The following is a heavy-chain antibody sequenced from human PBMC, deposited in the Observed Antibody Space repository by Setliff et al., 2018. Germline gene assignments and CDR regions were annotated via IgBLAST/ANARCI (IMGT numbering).Heavy chain of an antibody. CDR3: AARCSSTSCRYYYGSGSSVPFDY. J-gene: IGHJ4*02. V-gene: IGHV1-3*01. D-gene: IGHD3-10*01. CDR1: GDTSTTYA. CDR2: INAGNGNI. Sequence: ASVKVSCKASGDTSTTYAIHWVRQAPGQGLEWMGWINAGNGNIRYSQNFQGRVTITRDTSASTAYMELSSLRSEDTAVYYCAARCSSTSCRYYYGSGSSVPFDYWGQGTLVTVSS.